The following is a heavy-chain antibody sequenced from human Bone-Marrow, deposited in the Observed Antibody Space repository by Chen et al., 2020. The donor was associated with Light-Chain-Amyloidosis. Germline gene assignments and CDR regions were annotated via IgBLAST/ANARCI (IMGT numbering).Heavy chain of an antibody. CDR2: INENGREQ. CDR1: GFAFSGSW. J-gene: IGHJ4*02. Sequence: DVQLVDSGGGSVQPGGSLRLSCAASGFAFSGSWMSWVRQAPGKGLEWVADINENGREQNYVDSVKGRFTISRDNARNSLHLQLNSLRADDTAVYYCARGSTLIRGWGQGTLVTVSS. D-gene: IGHD3-16*01. V-gene: IGHV3-7*03. CDR3: ARGSTLIRG.